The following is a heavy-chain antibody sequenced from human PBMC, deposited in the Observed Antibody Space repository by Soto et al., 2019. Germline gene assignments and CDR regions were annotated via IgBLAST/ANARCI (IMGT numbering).Heavy chain of an antibody. J-gene: IGHJ6*02. CDR2: IYPGDSDT. CDR1: GYSFTSYW. D-gene: IGHD2-15*01. Sequence: GESLKISCKGSGYSFTSYWIGWVRQMPGKGLECMGIIYPGDSDTRYSPSFQGQVTISADKSISTAYLQWSSLKASDTAMYYCARPKYPGRGYYGMDVWGQGTTVTVS. V-gene: IGHV5-51*01. CDR3: ARPKYPGRGYYGMDV.